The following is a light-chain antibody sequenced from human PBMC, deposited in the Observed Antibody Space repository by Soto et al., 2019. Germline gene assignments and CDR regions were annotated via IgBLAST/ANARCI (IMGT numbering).Light chain of an antibody. CDR2: WAS. J-gene: IGKJ1*01. Sequence: EIVRSHSPDSRAVPLRETATINRTSTHNILYSSDNKNYLGWYQQRPGQPPKLLFYWASTRDSGVPDRFSGSGSGTHFTLTITGLQAEDVAVYYCQQYYSSPPTFGQGTKVDIK. CDR3: QQYYSSPPT. V-gene: IGKV4-1*01. CDR1: HNILYSSDNKNY.